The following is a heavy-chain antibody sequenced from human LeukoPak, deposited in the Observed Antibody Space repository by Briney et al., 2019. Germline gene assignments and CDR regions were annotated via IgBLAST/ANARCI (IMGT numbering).Heavy chain of an antibody. J-gene: IGHJ2*01. CDR3: ARVKWETILVWYFDL. CDR2: IGTAGDT. Sequence: GGSLRLSCAASGFTFSSYDMHWVRQATGKGLEWVSAIGTAGDTYYPGSVKGRFTISRENAKNSLYLQMNSLRAGDTAVYYCARVKWETILVWYFDLWGRGTLVTVSS. D-gene: IGHD1-26*01. CDR1: GFTFSSYD. V-gene: IGHV3-13*01.